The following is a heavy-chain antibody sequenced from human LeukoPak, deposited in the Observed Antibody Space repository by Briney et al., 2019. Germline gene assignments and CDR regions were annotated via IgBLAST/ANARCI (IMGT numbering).Heavy chain of an antibody. J-gene: IGHJ6*03. V-gene: IGHV3-21*01. CDR3: ARSPEGCSSISCYPSYYYYYFMDV. D-gene: IGHD2-2*01. CDR2: ISSSSSYI. Sequence: PGGSLRLSCAASGFTFSNYSMDWVRQAPGKGLEWVSSISSSSSYIYYAGSVKGRFTISRDNARNSLYLQMNSLRAADTAVYYCARSPEGCSSISCYPSYYYYYFMDVWGKGTTVTVSS. CDR1: GFTFSNYS.